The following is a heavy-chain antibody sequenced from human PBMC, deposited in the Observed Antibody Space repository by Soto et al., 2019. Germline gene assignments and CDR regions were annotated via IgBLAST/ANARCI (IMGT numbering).Heavy chain of an antibody. CDR2: INPGNGDT. J-gene: IGHJ6*02. CDR1: GYSVTNYG. CDR3: ARTDCSSTSCYNYYYYGMDV. Sequence: ASVKVSCKTSGYSVTNYGLHWVRQAPGQRLEWMGWINPGNGDTKYSQKFQGRVTITRDTSATTAYMELSSLRSEDSAVFYWARTDCSSTSCYNYYYYGMDVWGQGTTVTVYS. D-gene: IGHD2-2*01. V-gene: IGHV1-3*01.